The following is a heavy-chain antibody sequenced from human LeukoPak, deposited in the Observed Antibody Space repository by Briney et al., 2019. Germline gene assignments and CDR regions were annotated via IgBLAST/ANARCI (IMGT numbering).Heavy chain of an antibody. J-gene: IGHJ4*02. CDR3: ARDELDSSGYSYFDY. D-gene: IGHD3-22*01. CDR2: ISGSGGST. Sequence: GGSLRLSCAASGFTFSSYAMSWVRQAPGKGLEWVSAISGSGGSTYYADSVKGRFTISRDNAKNSLYLQMNSLRAEDTAVYYCARDELDSSGYSYFDYWGQGTLVTVSS. V-gene: IGHV3-23*01. CDR1: GFTFSSYA.